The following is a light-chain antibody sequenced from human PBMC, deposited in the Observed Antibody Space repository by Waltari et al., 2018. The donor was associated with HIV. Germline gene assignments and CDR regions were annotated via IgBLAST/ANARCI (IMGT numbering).Light chain of an antibody. J-gene: IGLJ2*01. CDR2: DHR. V-gene: IGLV6-57*03. CDR1: SGSIASDY. Sequence: NFILTQPHSVSESPGKTVTISCTRSSGSIASDYVQWYQQRLGSARTVGIYDHRQRPSGVPDRFSGSIDSSSNSASLTISGLRSEDEADYYCQSSYSNSQVFGGGTKLTVL. CDR3: QSSYSNSQV.